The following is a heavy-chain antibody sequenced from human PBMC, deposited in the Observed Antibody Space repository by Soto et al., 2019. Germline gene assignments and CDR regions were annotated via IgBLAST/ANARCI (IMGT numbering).Heavy chain of an antibody. Sequence: EVQLEESGGGLVQPGGSLRVSCTASEFTFSSYWMHWVRQAPGKGLVWVSRINEHGSHTDYADSVKGRFTISRDNAKNTLFLQMNSLRAEDTAFYHCSRGSSGWVGVDYWGPGTLVPVSS. D-gene: IGHD6-19*01. CDR2: INEHGSHT. J-gene: IGHJ4*02. CDR1: EFTFSSYW. V-gene: IGHV3-74*01. CDR3: SRGSSGWVGVDY.